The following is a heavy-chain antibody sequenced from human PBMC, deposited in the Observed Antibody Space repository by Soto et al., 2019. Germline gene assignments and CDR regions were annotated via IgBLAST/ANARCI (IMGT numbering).Heavy chain of an antibody. V-gene: IGHV3-9*01. Sequence: EVQLVESGGGMVQPGRSLRLSCAASGFTFDDYAMHWVRQAPGKGLEWVSGITWSSATIGYADSVKGRFTISRDNAKNSLDLKMSRLMAEDTAWYYCAKAQIVGYCGSTRCHVYVYLGQGTLVTVSS. CDR2: ITWSSATI. CDR1: GFTFDDYA. CDR3: AKAQIVGYCGSTRCHVYVY. J-gene: IGHJ4*02. D-gene: IGHD2-2*01.